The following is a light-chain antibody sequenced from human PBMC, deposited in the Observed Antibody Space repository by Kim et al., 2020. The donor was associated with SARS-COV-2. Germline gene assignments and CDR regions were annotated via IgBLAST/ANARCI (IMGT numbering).Light chain of an antibody. V-gene: IGKV3-15*01. J-gene: IGKJ1*01. CDR3: QKYNDWPRT. CDR2: GAS. Sequence: ETVMTQSPATLSVSPGERATLSCRASQSVSSNLAWYQQKPGQAPRLVMYGASTAATGIPARSSGSGSGTEFTLTISSLQSGDFAFYFCQKYNDWPRTFGQGTKVDIK. CDR1: QSVSSN.